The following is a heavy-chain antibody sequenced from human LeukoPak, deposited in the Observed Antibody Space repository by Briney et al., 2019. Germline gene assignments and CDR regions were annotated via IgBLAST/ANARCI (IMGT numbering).Heavy chain of an antibody. J-gene: IGHJ3*02. Sequence: SETLSLTCTVSGGSIGTSNYYWGWIRQPPGKGLEWIGNIFYSGSTYYSPSLKSRVTISLDTSRNQFSLKLNSVTAADTAVYYCAKSNGYGLVDIWGRGTMVTVSS. CDR2: IFYSGST. CDR3: AKSNGYGLVDI. V-gene: IGHV4-39*07. D-gene: IGHD3-10*01. CDR1: GGSIGTSNYY.